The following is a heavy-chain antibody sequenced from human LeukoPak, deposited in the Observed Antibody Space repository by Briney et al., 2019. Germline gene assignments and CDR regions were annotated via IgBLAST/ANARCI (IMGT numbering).Heavy chain of an antibody. CDR2: IWYDGSNQ. CDR3: AKDKDTPPTAQPQRGYFDS. J-gene: IGHJ4*02. CDR1: GFPFNGAG. Sequence: PGGSLRLSCAASGFPFNGAGMHWVRQAPGKGLEWVAIIWYDGSNQYYADSVKGRFITSRDNSKNTMDLQMNSLRAEDTAVYFCAKDKDTPPTAQPQRGYFDSWGQGTLVTVSS. D-gene: IGHD2-21*02. V-gene: IGHV3-33*06.